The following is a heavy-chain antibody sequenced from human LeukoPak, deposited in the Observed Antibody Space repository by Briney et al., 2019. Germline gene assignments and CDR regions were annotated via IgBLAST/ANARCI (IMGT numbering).Heavy chain of an antibody. CDR1: GYTFTGYY. CDR2: INPNSGGT. V-gene: IGHV1-2*02. J-gene: IGHJ4*02. D-gene: IGHD1-26*01. CDR3: ARDSGRGELLGY. Sequence: ASVKVSCKASGYTFTGYYMHWVRQAPGQGLEWMGWINPNSGGTNYAQKFQGRVTTTRDTSISTAYMELSRLRSDDTAVYYCARDSGRGELLGYWGQGTLVTVSS.